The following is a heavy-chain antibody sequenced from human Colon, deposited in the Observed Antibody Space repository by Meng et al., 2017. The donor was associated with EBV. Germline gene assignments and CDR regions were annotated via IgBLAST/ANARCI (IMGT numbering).Heavy chain of an antibody. CDR1: CGSFSDSY. D-gene: IGHD2-15*01. Sequence: QAQLQQWGAGLLKPSEPLPLTCTVYCGSFSDSYWTWIRQPPGKGLEWIGEINHVGSTTYNPSLKSRVTISVDTSKNQFSLKLSSVTAADAAVYYCASSDCSGGTCYLDCWGQGTLVTVSS. CDR2: INHVGST. V-gene: IGHV4-34*01. CDR3: ASSDCSGGTCYLDC. J-gene: IGHJ4*02.